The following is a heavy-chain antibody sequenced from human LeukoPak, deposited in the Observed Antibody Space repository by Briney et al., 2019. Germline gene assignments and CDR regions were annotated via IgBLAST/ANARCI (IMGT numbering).Heavy chain of an antibody. Sequence: SETLSLTCTVSGGSISSSSYYWGWIRQPPGKGLEWIGSIYYSGSTYYNPSLKSRVTISVDTSKNQFSLKLSSVTAADTAVYYCARDAEMATETWGQGTLVTVSS. J-gene: IGHJ4*02. CDR1: GGSISSSSYY. CDR2: IYYSGST. D-gene: IGHD5-24*01. CDR3: ARDAEMATET. V-gene: IGHV4-39*07.